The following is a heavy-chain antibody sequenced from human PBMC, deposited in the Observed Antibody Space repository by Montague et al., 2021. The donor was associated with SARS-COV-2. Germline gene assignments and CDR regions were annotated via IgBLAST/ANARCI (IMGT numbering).Heavy chain of an antibody. CDR1: GGSISSSSYY. Sequence: SETLSLTCTVSGGSISSSSYYWGWIRQPPGKGLEWIGSIYYSGSTYYNPSLKSRVTISVDTSKNQFSLKLSSVTAADTAVYYCARHGPFTMIVENIIDYWGQGTLVTVSS. V-gene: IGHV4-39*01. CDR3: ARHGPFTMIVENIIDY. CDR2: IYYSGST. J-gene: IGHJ4*02. D-gene: IGHD3-22*01.